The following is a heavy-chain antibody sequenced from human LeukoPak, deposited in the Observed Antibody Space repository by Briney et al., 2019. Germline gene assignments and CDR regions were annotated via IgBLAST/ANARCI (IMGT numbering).Heavy chain of an antibody. V-gene: IGHV4-39*06. J-gene: IGHJ4*02. CDR2: IYYSGSS. D-gene: IGHD6-13*01. CDR1: GGSISSSNYY. CDR3: ARDTIAAGDGTDPGCVDS. Sequence: SETLSLTCAVSGGSISSSNYYWGWIRQPPGKGREGVGSIYYSGSSYYDASLRSRVTISVATTKNQSPLNLSSVTAAHTAVYYCARDTIAAGDGTDPGCVDSWGPGTLVTVSS.